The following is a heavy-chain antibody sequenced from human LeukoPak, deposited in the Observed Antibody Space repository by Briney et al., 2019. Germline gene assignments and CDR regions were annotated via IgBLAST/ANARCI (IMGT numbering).Heavy chain of an antibody. CDR2: ITSGGGST. J-gene: IGHJ4*01. V-gene: IGHV3-23*01. Sequence: PGGSLRLSCAASGFTFRTYAMSWVRQAPGKGLEWVSSITSGGGSTYYADSVKGRFTISRDNSNNTLYLQMNSLRVEDTALYYCATGRTGWLVELDYWGQGTLVTVSS. CDR3: ATGRTGWLVELDY. CDR1: GFTFRTYA. D-gene: IGHD6-19*01.